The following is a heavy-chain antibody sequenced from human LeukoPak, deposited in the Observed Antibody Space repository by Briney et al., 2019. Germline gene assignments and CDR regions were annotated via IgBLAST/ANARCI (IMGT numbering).Heavy chain of an antibody. V-gene: IGHV1-18*01. D-gene: IGHD3-3*01. J-gene: IGHJ4*02. CDR3: ARGPAITIFGVVIMGIDY. CDR1: GYTFTSYG. CDR2: ISACNGNT. Sequence: GASVKVSCKASGYTFTSYGISWVRQAPGQGLEWMGWISACNGNTNYAQKLQGRVTMTTDTSTSTAYMELRSLRSDDTAVYYCARGPAITIFGVVIMGIDYWGQGTLVTVSS.